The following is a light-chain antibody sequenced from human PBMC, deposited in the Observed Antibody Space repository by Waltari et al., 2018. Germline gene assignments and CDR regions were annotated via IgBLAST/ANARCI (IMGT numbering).Light chain of an antibody. Sequence: QSVLTQPPSVSGAPGQRVTISCTGSSSNIGAGYDVHWYQQLPGTAPKLLISGNSKRPSGVPDRCSGSKSDTAASLAITGLQAEDEADYYCQSYDSSLSGSVFGGGTKLTVL. CDR2: GNS. CDR1: SSNIGAGYD. V-gene: IGLV1-40*01. CDR3: QSYDSSLSGSV. J-gene: IGLJ3*02.